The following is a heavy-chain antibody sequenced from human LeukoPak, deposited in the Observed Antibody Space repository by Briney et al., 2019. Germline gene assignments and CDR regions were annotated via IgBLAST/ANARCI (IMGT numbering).Heavy chain of an antibody. V-gene: IGHV4-34*01. CDR1: GGSFSGYY. Sequence: MPSETLPLTCAVYGGSFSGYYWSWIRQPPGKGLEWIGEINHSGSTNYNPSLKSRVTISVDTSKNQFSLKLSSVTAADTAVYYCARGPNHYGSGTNGWGQGTLVTVSS. CDR2: INHSGST. J-gene: IGHJ4*02. D-gene: IGHD3-10*01. CDR3: ARGPNHYGSGTNG.